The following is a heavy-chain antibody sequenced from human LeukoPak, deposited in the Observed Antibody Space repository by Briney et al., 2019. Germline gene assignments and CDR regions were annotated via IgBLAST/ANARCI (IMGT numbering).Heavy chain of an antibody. V-gene: IGHV5-51*01. CDR2: IYPDDSDT. CDR1: GYSFANYW. Sequence: GESLKMSCKGSGYSFANYWIAWVRQMPGKGLEWMGIIYPDDSDTRYSPSFQGQVTISADKSVRTAYLQWSSLKASDTAMYYCARPNITSYYDSRGYDAFDVWGQGTMVTVSS. J-gene: IGHJ3*01. CDR3: ARPNITSYYDSRGYDAFDV. D-gene: IGHD3-22*01.